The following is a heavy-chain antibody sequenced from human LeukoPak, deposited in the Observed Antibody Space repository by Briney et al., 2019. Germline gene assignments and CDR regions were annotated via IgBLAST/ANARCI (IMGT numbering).Heavy chain of an antibody. J-gene: IGHJ5*02. CDR2: ISTSDTTM. V-gene: IGHV3-48*03. CDR1: GFIFSSYE. CDR3: GRDLGTHGGYVDP. Sequence: GGSLRPSCAASGFIFSSYEMNWVRQAPGKGLEWVSYISTSDTTMYYADSVKGRFTISRDNAKNSLYLQMDCLRVEDTGIYYCGRDLGTHGGYVDPWGQGTLVTVSS. D-gene: IGHD5-12*01.